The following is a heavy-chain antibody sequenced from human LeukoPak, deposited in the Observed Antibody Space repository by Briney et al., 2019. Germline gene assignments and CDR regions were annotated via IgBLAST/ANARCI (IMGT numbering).Heavy chain of an antibody. CDR1: GGSISSYY. Sequence: SETLSLTCTVSGGSISSYYWSWIRQPPGKGLEWIGYIYYSGSTNYNPSLKSRVTISVDTSKNQSSLKLSSVTAADTAVYYCARDFYDYIWGSYRSGFDPWGQGTLVTVSS. D-gene: IGHD3-16*02. J-gene: IGHJ5*02. CDR3: ARDFYDYIWGSYRSGFDP. V-gene: IGHV4-59*01. CDR2: IYYSGST.